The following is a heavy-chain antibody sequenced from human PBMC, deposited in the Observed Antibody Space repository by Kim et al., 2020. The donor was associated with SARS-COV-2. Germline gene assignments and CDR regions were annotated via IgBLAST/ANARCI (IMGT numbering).Heavy chain of an antibody. Sequence: GGSLRLSCAASGFTFSSNYMSWVRQAPGKGLEWVSVIYSGGGTSYEASARARCPISRENTKNKLYLQRNSRRAEETAVYYCAREWYSGYSSGRNDAFYIWGQGTMVTVSS. CDR3: AREWYSGYSSGRNDAFYI. J-gene: IGHJ3*02. V-gene: IGHV3-53*01. D-gene: IGHD6-19*01. CDR2: IYSGGGT. CDR1: GFTFSSNY.